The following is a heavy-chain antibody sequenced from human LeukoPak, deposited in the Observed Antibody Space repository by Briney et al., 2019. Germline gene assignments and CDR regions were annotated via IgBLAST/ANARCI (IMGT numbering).Heavy chain of an antibody. CDR2: INHSGST. CDR3: ARFGEQPAPANWGNWFDP. D-gene: IGHD3-10*01. CDR1: GGSFSGYY. Sequence: SETLSLTCAVYGGSFSGYYWSWIRQPPGEGLEWIGEINHSGSTNYNPSLKSRVTISVDTSKNQFSLKLSSVTAADTAVYYCARFGEQPAPANWGNWFDPWGQGTLVTVSS. V-gene: IGHV4-34*01. J-gene: IGHJ5*02.